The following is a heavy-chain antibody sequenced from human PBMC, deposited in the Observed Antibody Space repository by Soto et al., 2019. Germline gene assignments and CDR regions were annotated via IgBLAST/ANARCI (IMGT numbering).Heavy chain of an antibody. CDR1: GGSISSSSYY. V-gene: IGHV4-39*01. CDR2: IYYSGST. J-gene: IGHJ6*02. D-gene: IGHD6-13*01. Sequence: SETLSLTCTVSGGSISSSSYYWGWIRQPPGKGLEWIGSIYYSGSTYYNTSLKSRVNISVDKSKNQFSLKLSSVTAADTSVYYCAGTLDLAAAGTGYYYGMDVWGQGTTVT. CDR3: AGTLDLAAAGTGYYYGMDV.